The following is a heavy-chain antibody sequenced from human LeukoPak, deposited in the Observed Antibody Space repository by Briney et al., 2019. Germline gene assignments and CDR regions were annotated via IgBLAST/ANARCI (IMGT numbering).Heavy chain of an antibody. Sequence: PGSSLRLSCAASGFTFNSHGMHWVRQAPGQGLEGVALIWYEGSNKYYVGYVKGRFTISRVNSMSTLYLQMDSLRAEDTAVYYCARANYYSSGSYYGMDVWGQGTTVTVSS. CDR2: IWYEGSNK. J-gene: IGHJ6*02. V-gene: IGHV3-33*01. D-gene: IGHD3-10*01. CDR3: ARANYYSSGSYYGMDV. CDR1: GFTFNSHG.